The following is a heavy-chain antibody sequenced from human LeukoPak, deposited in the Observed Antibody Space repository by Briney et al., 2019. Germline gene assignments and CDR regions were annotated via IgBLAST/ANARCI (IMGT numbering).Heavy chain of an antibody. CDR1: GYTFTSYG. V-gene: IGHV1-18*01. CDR2: ISAYNGNT. D-gene: IGHD2-15*01. CDR3: ARIGMVVAATFWFDP. Sequence: ASVKVSCKASGYTFTSYGISWVRQAAGQGREWMGWISAYNGNTNYAQKLQGRVTMTTDTSTSTAYMELRSLRSDDTAVYYCARIGMVVAATFWFDPWGQGTLVTVSS. J-gene: IGHJ5*02.